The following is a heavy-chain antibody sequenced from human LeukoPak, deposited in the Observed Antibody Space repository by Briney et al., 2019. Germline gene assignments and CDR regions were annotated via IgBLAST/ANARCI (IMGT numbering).Heavy chain of an antibody. V-gene: IGHV1-18*01. CDR1: GYTFTSYG. CDR2: ISAYNGNT. Sequence: ASVKLSCKASGYTFTSYGISWVRQAPGQGLEWMGWISAYNGNTNYAQKLQGRVTMTTDTSTSTAYMELRSLRSDDTAVYYCARDAYCSSTSCYGDYWGQGTLVTVSS. CDR3: ARDAYCSSTSCYGDY. D-gene: IGHD2-2*01. J-gene: IGHJ4*02.